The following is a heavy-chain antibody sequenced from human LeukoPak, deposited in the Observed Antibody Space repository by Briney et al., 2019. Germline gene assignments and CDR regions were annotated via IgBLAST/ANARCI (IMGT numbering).Heavy chain of an antibody. D-gene: IGHD3-10*01. J-gene: IGHJ4*02. Sequence: GGSLRLPCAASGFTFSIYRMNWVRQAPGRGLEWLSYISTTNSTMYYADPVKGRFTISRDNAKNTLYLEMNSLRADDTAVYFCARGSGSYFDYWGQGTLVTVSS. CDR1: GFTFSIYR. CDR3: ARGSGSYFDY. V-gene: IGHV3-48*01. CDR2: ISTTNSTM.